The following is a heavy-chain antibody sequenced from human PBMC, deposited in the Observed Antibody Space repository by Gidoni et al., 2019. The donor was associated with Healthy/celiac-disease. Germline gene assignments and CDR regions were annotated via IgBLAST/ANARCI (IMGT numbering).Heavy chain of an antibody. CDR3: AREASDSYGYRGRAFDI. CDR2: ISYDGSNK. J-gene: IGHJ3*02. V-gene: IGHV3-30-3*01. CDR1: GFTFSSYA. Sequence: QVQLVESGGGVVQPGRSLRLSCAASGFTFSSYAMHWVRQAPGKGLEWVAVISYDGSNKYYADSVKGRFTISRDNSKNTLYLQMNSLRAEDTAVYYCAREASDSYGYRGRAFDIWGQGTMVTVSS. D-gene: IGHD5-18*01.